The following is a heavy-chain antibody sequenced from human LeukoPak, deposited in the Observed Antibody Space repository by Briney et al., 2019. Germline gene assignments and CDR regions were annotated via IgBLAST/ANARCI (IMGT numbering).Heavy chain of an antibody. V-gene: IGHV3-23*01. CDR3: AKGARSSAYDILTGYYSY. D-gene: IGHD3-9*01. Sequence: GGSLRLSCAASGFTFSSYGMSWVRQAPGKGLEWVSAISGSGGSTYYADSVKGRFTISRDNSKNTLYLQMNSLRAEDTAVYYCAKGARSSAYDILTGYYSYWGQGTLVTVSS. J-gene: IGHJ4*02. CDR1: GFTFSSYG. CDR2: ISGSGGST.